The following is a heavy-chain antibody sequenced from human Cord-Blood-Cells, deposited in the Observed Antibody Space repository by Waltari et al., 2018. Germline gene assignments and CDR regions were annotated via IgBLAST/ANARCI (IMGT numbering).Heavy chain of an antibody. CDR3: AVLSAAGTGVDY. J-gene: IGHJ4*02. CDR1: GGSISSYY. CDR2: IYYSGST. Sequence: QVQLQESGPGLVKPSETLSLTCTVSGGSISSYYWSWIRQPPGKGLEWIGYIYYSGSTHYNPSLKSRVTISVDTSKNQFSLKLSSVTAADTAVYYCAVLSAAGTGVDYWGQGTLVTVSS. V-gene: IGHV4-59*01. D-gene: IGHD6-13*01.